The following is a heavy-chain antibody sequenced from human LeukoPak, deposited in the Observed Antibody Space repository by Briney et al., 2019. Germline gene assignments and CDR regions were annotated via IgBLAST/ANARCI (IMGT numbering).Heavy chain of an antibody. CDR1: GFSLSTSGMC. V-gene: IGHV2-70*17. Sequence: SGPTLVNPTQTLTLTCTFSGFSLSTSGMCVVWFRQPPGKALEWLARIDWDDDKFYSTSLKIRLTISKDTSENQVVLTMTNMDPVDTATYYCARMRGSSYYFDYWGQGALVTVPS. CDR2: IDWDDDK. J-gene: IGHJ4*02. CDR3: ARMRGSSYYFDY. D-gene: IGHD6-6*01.